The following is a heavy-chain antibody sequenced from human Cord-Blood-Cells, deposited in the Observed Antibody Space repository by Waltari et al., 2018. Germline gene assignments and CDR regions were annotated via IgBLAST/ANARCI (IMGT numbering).Heavy chain of an antibody. CDR1: GLTFDDYA. D-gene: IGHD4-17*01. J-gene: IGHJ4*02. CDR2: ISWNSGSI. CDR3: AKVGNYGDYVVDY. Sequence: EVQLVESGGGLVQPGRSLRLSCAASGLTFDDYAMHWVRQAPGKGLEWVSGISWNSGSIGYVDSVKGRFTISRDNAKNSLYLQMNSLRAEDTALYYCAKVGNYGDYVVDYWGQGTLVTVSS. V-gene: IGHV3-9*01.